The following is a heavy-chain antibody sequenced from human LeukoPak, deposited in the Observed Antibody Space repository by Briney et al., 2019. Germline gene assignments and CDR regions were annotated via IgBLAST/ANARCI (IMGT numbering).Heavy chain of an antibody. V-gene: IGHV3-23*01. D-gene: IGHD4-23*01. CDR1: GFTFSSYA. J-gene: IGHJ4*02. CDR3: AKYGETTVVPTQFDY. CDR2: ISGSGGST. Sequence: GGSLRLSWAASGFTFSSYAMSWVRQAPGKGLEWVSAISGSGGSTYYADSVKGRFTISRDNSKNTLYLQMNSLRAEDTAVYYCAKYGETTVVPTQFDYWGQGTLVTVSS.